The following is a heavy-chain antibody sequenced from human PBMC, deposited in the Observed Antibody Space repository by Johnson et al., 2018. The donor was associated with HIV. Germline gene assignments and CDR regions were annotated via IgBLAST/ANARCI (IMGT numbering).Heavy chain of an antibody. Sequence: VQMVESGGGLIQPGGSLRLSCAASGFTFTDHYMDWVRQAPGKGLEWVGRIKSKTDGGTTDYAAPVKGRFTISRDNSKNTLYLQMNSLRAEDTAVYYCAKDCGRWLQSDAFDIWGQGTMVTVSS. CDR3: AKDCGRWLQSDAFDI. D-gene: IGHD5-24*01. J-gene: IGHJ3*02. V-gene: IGHV3-15*01. CDR1: GFTFTDHY. CDR2: IKSKTDGGTT.